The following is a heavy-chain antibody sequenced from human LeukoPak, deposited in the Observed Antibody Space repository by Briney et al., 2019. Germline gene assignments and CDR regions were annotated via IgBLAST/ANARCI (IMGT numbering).Heavy chain of an antibody. CDR1: GGSISGYY. Sequence: SETLSLTCTVSGGSISGYYWSWIRQPPGKGLEWIGYMYYSGSPKYNPSLKSRVTISIDTSKNQFSLKLSSVTAEDTAVYYCARGESIFGVITPLDYWGQGTLVTVSS. V-gene: IGHV4-59*12. J-gene: IGHJ4*02. CDR3: ARGESIFGVITPLDY. CDR2: MYYSGSP. D-gene: IGHD3-3*01.